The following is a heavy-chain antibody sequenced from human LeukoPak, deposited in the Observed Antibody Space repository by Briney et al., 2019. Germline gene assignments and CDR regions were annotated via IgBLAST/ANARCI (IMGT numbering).Heavy chain of an antibody. CDR2: IKQDGSDK. J-gene: IGHJ6*03. CDR1: GFTFSNYW. CDR3: ARGGSPGYYYYYMDV. D-gene: IGHD3-3*01. Sequence: TGGSLRLSCAASGFTFSNYWMSWVRQAPGKGLERVANIKQDGSDKYYVDSVKGRFTISRDNAKNSLYLQMNSLRVEDTAVYYCARGGSPGYYYYYMDVWGKGTTVTVSS. V-gene: IGHV3-7*01.